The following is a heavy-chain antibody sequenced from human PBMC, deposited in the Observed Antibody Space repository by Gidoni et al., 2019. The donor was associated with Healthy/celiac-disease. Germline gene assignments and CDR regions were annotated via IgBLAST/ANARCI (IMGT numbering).Heavy chain of an antibody. V-gene: IGHV4-61*02. D-gene: IGHD3-3*01. Sequence: QVQLQESGPGLVKPSQTLSLTCTVSGGSISSGSYYWSWIRQPAGKGLGWIGRIYTSGSTNYNPSPKGRVTISVRTSKDQFSLKLSSVAAAGTAVYYCSVFFGLFGLGVWGQGTTVTVSS. J-gene: IGHJ6*02. CDR2: IYTSGST. CDR1: GGSISSGSYY. CDR3: SVFFGLFGLGV.